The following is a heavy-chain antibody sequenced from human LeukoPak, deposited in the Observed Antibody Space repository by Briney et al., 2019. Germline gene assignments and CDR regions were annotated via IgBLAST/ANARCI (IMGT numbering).Heavy chain of an antibody. J-gene: IGHJ4*02. CDR3: ARTYSSSSGALDY. V-gene: IGHV1-69*04. D-gene: IGHD6-6*01. Sequence: SVKVSCKASGGTFSSYAISWVRQAPGQGLEWMGRIIPILGIANYAQKFQGRVTITADKSTSTAYMELSSLRSEDTAVYYCARTYSSSSGALDYWGQGTPVTVSS. CDR2: IIPILGIA. CDR1: GGTFSSYA.